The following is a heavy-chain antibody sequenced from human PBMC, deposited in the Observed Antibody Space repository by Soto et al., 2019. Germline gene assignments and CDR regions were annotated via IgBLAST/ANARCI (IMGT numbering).Heavy chain of an antibody. CDR2: IKDDGSEK. V-gene: IGHV3-7*05. CDR1: EFTFNTYW. D-gene: IGHD6-19*01. CDR3: ARDWGTPGRGSAVGYYYHYGMDV. Sequence: EVQLVESGGGLVQPGGSPRLSCLASEFTFNTYWMNWVRQAPGRGLEWVANIKDDGSEKNYVDSVKGRFTISRDNAKNSLYLQMNRLRGEDTAVYFCARDWGTPGRGSAVGYYYHYGMDVWGQGTTVTVSS. J-gene: IGHJ6*02.